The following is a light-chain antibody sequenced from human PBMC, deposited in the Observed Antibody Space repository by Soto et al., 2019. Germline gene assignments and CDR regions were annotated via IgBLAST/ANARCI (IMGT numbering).Light chain of an antibody. CDR2: DVS. Sequence: QSVLTQPASVSGSPGQAITISRTGTSSDVGGYNYVSWYQQHPGKAPKLMIYDVSNRPSGVSNRFSGSKSGNTASLTISGLQAEDEADYYCSSYTSSSVVFGGGTKVTVL. CDR1: SSDVGGYNY. CDR3: SSYTSSSVV. J-gene: IGLJ2*01. V-gene: IGLV2-14*01.